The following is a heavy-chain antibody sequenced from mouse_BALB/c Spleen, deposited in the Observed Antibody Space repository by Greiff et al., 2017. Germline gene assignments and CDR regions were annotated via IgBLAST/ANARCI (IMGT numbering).Heavy chain of an antibody. CDR2: ISDSGST. Sequence: EVKLMESGPGLVTPSQSLSLTCTVTGYSITSDYAWNLIRQFPGNKLEWMGYISDSGSTSYNPSLKSRISITRDTSKNQFFLQLNSVTTEDTATHSCARPDGYDETAYYRDYWGQGTTLAVSS. CDR1: GYSITSDYA. J-gene: IGHJ2*01. D-gene: IGHD2-2*01. CDR3: ARPDGYDETAYYRDY. V-gene: IGHV3-2*02.